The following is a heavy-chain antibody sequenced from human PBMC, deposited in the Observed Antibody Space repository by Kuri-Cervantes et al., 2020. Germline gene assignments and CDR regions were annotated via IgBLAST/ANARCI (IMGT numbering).Heavy chain of an antibody. V-gene: IGHV3-23*01. J-gene: IGHJ4*02. CDR1: GFTFSSYA. Sequence: GESLKISCAASGFTFSSYAMSWVRQAPGKGLEWVSAISGSGGSTYYADSVRGRFTISRDNSKNTLYLQMNSLRAEDTAMYYCAKGVRYFDWLSIDQWGQGTLVTVSS. D-gene: IGHD3-9*01. CDR3: AKGVRYFDWLSIDQ. CDR2: ISGSGGST.